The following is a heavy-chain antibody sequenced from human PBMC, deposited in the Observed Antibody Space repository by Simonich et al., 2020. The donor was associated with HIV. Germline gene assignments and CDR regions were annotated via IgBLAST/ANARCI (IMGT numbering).Heavy chain of an antibody. D-gene: IGHD3-22*01. CDR3: ARSPYYYDISGDLDY. CDR1: GGSFSGHY. Sequence: QVQLQQWGAGLLKPSETLSLTCVVYGGSFSGHYWSWIRQPPGKGLEWIGEINDSGNTNSTPSLKSRVTISVDTSKNQFSLKLSSVTAADTAVYYCARSPYYYDISGDLDYWGQGTLVTVSS. V-gene: IGHV4-34*01. CDR2: INDSGNT. J-gene: IGHJ4*02.